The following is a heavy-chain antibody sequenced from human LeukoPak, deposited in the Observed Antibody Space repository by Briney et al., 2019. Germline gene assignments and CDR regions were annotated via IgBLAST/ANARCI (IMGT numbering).Heavy chain of an antibody. D-gene: IGHD2-2*01. CDR1: GYSISSGYY. J-gene: IGHJ4*02. V-gene: IGHV4-38-2*02. CDR3: AREEVVPAAIVDC. Sequence: KPSETLSLTCTVSGYSISSGYYWGWIRQPPGKGLEWIGNIYHSGNTYYNPSLKSRVTISVDTSKNQFSLRLSSVTAADTAVYYCAREEVVPAAIVDCWGQGALVTVSS. CDR2: IYHSGNT.